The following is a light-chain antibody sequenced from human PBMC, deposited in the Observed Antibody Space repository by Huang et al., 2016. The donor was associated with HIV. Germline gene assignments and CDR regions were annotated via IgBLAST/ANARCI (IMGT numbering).Light chain of an antibody. CDR3: MQSLQTPRT. V-gene: IGKV2-28*01. CDR1: QSLLHSNGYNY. CDR2: LSS. J-gene: IGKJ5*01. Sequence: DIVMTQSPLSLPVTPGEPASISCRSSQSLLHSNGYNYLDRYLQKPGQSPQLLMYLSSKRASGVPDRFSGSGSVVDFTLKISRVEAEDAGVYYCMQSLQTPRTFGQGTRLEIK.